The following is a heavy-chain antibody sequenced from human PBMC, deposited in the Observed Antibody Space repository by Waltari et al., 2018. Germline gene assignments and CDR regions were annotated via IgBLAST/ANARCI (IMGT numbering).Heavy chain of an antibody. D-gene: IGHD2-15*01. CDR1: GGSISSSSYY. CDR2: IYYSGST. CDR3: ARPTYCSGGSCIDY. Sequence: QLQLQESGPGLVKPSETLSLTCTVSGGSISSSSYYWGWIRPPPGKGLEWIGSIYYSGSTYYNPSLKSRVTISVDTSKNQFSLKLSSVTAADTAVYYCARPTYCSGGSCIDYWGQGTLVTVSS. V-gene: IGHV4-39*01. J-gene: IGHJ4*02.